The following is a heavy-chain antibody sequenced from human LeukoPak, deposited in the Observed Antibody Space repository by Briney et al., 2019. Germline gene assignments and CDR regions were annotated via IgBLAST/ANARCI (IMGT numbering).Heavy chain of an antibody. J-gene: IGHJ6*03. CDR2: FIPIFGTA. Sequence: SVKVSCKASGGTFTSYAISWGRQGPGQGIEWMGGFIPIFGTANYAQKFQGRVTITTDESTSTAYMELSSLRSEDTAVYYCARATSSSWYQDYYYYMDVWGKGTTVTVSS. V-gene: IGHV1-69*05. D-gene: IGHD6-13*01. CDR3: ARATSSSWYQDYYYYMDV. CDR1: GGTFTSYA.